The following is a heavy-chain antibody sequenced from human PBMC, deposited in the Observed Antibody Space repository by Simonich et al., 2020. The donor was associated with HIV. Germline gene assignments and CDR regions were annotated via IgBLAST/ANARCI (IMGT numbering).Heavy chain of an antibody. Sequence: QVQLQESGPGLVKPSETLSLRCTVSGGSISSDYWSWIRQPPGKGLEWIGYIYYSGSTNNNPSLKSRVTISVDTSKNQFSLQLSSVTAADTAVYYCARGFGTWELFDYWGQGTLVTVSS. V-gene: IGHV4-59*01. CDR3: ARGFGTWELFDY. J-gene: IGHJ4*02. CDR1: GGSISSDY. CDR2: IYYSGST. D-gene: IGHD1-26*01.